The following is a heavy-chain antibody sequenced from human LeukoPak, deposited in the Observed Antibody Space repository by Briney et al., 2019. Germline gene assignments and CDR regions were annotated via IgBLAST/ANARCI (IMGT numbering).Heavy chain of an antibody. CDR1: GGSISSFY. J-gene: IGHJ3*02. CDR2: IHTTGST. V-gene: IGHV4-4*07. D-gene: IGHD6-13*01. CDR3: VRGAATFTGDASDI. Sequence: SESLSLTCTVSGGSISSFYRGWIRQPAGKGLEWIGRIHTTGSTNYNPSLKSRVTMSVETSKNQFSLKVNSVTAADTAVYYCVRGAATFTGDASDIWGPGTMVTVSS.